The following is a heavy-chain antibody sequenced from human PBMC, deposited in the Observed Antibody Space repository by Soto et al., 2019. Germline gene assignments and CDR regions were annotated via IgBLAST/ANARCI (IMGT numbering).Heavy chain of an antibody. CDR3: ARGQSGLQLRYDY. CDR2: INHDGGT. Sequence: QVQLQQWGAGLLKPSETLSLTCAVYGGSFSGYYWTWIRQSPEKGLEWIGEINHDGGTNYNPSLKSRVTMSLDTSKNQFSLQLSSVTAADTAVYFCARGQSGLQLRYDYWGQGTLVTVSS. D-gene: IGHD4-17*01. V-gene: IGHV4-34*01. J-gene: IGHJ4*02. CDR1: GGSFSGYY.